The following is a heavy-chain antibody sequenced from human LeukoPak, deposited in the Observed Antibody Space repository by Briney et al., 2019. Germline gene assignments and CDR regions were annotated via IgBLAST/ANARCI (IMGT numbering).Heavy chain of an antibody. CDR3: ARVGQLYDSSGYYFDY. Sequence: GGSLRLSCAASGFTFSSYAMHWVRQAPGKGLEWVAVISYDGSNKYYADSVKGRFTISRDNSKNTLYLQMNSLRAEDTAVYYCARVGQLYDSSGYYFDYWGQGTLVTVYS. V-gene: IGHV3-30*04. CDR2: ISYDGSNK. D-gene: IGHD3-22*01. J-gene: IGHJ4*02. CDR1: GFTFSSYA.